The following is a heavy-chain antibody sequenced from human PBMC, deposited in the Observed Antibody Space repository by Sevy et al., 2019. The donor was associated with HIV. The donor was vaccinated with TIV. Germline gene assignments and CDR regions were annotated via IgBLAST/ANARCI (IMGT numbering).Heavy chain of an antibody. CDR1: GFTFSTYA. CDR2: ITASGPST. J-gene: IGHJ4*02. Sequence: GGSLRLSCASSGFTFSTYAMSWVRQAPGKGLEWVSAITASGPSTYYADSVKGRFTISRDNSKNTLYLQMNSLRAEDTAVYYCAKAINYGTRTGKFDYWGQGTLVTVSS. D-gene: IGHD4-17*01. V-gene: IGHV3-23*01. CDR3: AKAINYGTRTGKFDY.